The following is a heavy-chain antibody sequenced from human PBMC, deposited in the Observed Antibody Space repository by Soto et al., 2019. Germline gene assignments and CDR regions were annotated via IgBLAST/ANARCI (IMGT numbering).Heavy chain of an antibody. J-gene: IGHJ5*02. CDR2: ISAYNGNT. Sequence: ASVKVSCKASGYTFTSYGISWVRQAPGQGLEWMGWISAYNGNTNYAQNLKGRVTMTTDTSTSTAYMELRSLRSDDTAVYYCARVGIAVAGTGTNWFDPWGQGTLVTVSS. CDR1: GYTFTSYG. D-gene: IGHD6-19*01. V-gene: IGHV1-18*01. CDR3: ARVGIAVAGTGTNWFDP.